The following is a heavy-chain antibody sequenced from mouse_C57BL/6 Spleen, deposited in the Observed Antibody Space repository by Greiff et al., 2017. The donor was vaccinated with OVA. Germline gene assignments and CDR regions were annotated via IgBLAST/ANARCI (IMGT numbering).Heavy chain of an antibody. D-gene: IGHD1-1*01. CDR3: ASFPTGEAY. CDR1: GFSLTSYG. CDR2: IWSGGST. Sequence: QVQLKESGPGLVQPSQSLSITCTVSGFSLTSYGVHWVRQSPGKGLEWLGVIWSGGSTDYNAAFISRLSISKDKSKSQVFFKMNGLQADDTAIYYCASFPTGEAYWGQGTLVTVSA. V-gene: IGHV2-2*01. J-gene: IGHJ3*01.